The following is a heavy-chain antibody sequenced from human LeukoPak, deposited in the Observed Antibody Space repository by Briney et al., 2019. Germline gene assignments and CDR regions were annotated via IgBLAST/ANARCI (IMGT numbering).Heavy chain of an antibody. CDR3: AIQVGATDY. CDR2: ICGSGGST. J-gene: IGHJ4*02. V-gene: IGHV3-23*01. CDR1: GFTFSSYA. Sequence: GGSLRLSCAASGFTFSSYAMSWVRQAPGKGLEWVSIICGSGGSTYYADSVKGRFTISRDNSKNTLYLQMNSLSAEDTAVYYCAIQVGATDYWGQGTLVTVSS. D-gene: IGHD1-26*01.